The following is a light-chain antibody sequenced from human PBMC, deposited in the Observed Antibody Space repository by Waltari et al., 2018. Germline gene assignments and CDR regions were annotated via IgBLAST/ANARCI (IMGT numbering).Light chain of an antibody. CDR2: TTS. V-gene: IGKV1-39*01. CDR1: QSIATY. J-gene: IGKJ4*01. CDR3: QQTYSTPLT. Sequence: DIQMTQSPSSLSASVGDRVTIICRASQSIATYLNWYQQKPGKAPNLLIYTTSILQSGVPSRFSGSGSGTDFTLTISSLQPEDFATYYCQQTYSTPLTFGGGSKVEIK.